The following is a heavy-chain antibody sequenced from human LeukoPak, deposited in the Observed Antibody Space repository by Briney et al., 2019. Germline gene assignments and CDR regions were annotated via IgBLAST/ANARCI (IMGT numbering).Heavy chain of an antibody. CDR2: TGGSDDNT. CDR3: TRDLVTGFSSGWYFAY. V-gene: IGHV3-23*01. CDR1: GLNFNGYA. J-gene: IGHJ4*02. D-gene: IGHD6-19*01. Sequence: GGSLRLSCEGSGLNFNGYAISWVRQAPGKGLEWVAVTGGSDDNTHYADSVKGRFTISRDNSANRLFLQMHSLRPDDSARYYCTRDLVTGFSSGWYFAYWGQGTLVTVSS.